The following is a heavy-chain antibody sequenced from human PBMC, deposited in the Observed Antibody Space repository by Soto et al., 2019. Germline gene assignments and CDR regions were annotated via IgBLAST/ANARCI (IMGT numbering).Heavy chain of an antibody. J-gene: IGHJ4*02. V-gene: IGHV3-30*03. Sequence: GGSLRLSCAASGFTFSNSALHWVRQAPGKGLEWVAIVSFDGTNKYYADSVKGRFTISRDNSRNTVYLQMSSLRADDTAVYYCATDPSYGDNDDHWGQGALVTRLL. CDR2: VSFDGTNK. D-gene: IGHD4-17*01. CDR3: ATDPSYGDNDDH. CDR1: GFTFSNSA.